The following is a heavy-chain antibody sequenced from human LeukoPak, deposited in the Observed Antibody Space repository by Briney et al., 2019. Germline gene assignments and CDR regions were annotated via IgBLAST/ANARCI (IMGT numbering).Heavy chain of an antibody. D-gene: IGHD1-1*01. CDR1: GFTFSSYA. CDR2: ISVSGGPT. J-gene: IGHJ4*02. Sequence: GGSLRLSCAASGFTFSSYAMSWVRQAPGKGLEWVSTISVSGGPTFYADSVKGRFTISRDNAKNSLYLQMNSLRAEDSAVYYCARGPITTTGIFDYWGQGTLVTVSS. V-gene: IGHV3-23*01. CDR3: ARGPITTTGIFDY.